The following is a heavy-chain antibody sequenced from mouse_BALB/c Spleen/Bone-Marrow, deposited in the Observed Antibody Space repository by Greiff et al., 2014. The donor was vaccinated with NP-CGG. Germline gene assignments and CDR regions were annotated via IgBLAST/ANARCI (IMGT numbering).Heavy chain of an antibody. D-gene: IGHD2-14*01. V-gene: IGHV5-6*01. CDR1: GFTFSSYG. Sequence: DVQLVESGGDLVKPGGSLKLSCAASGFTFSSYGMSWVRQTPDKRLEWVATISSDGSYTYYPDSVKGRFTISRDNAKNTLYLQMSSLKSEDTAMYYCARRGVPHWYFDVWGAGTTVTVSS. CDR2: ISSDGSYT. J-gene: IGHJ1*01. CDR3: ARRGVPHWYFDV.